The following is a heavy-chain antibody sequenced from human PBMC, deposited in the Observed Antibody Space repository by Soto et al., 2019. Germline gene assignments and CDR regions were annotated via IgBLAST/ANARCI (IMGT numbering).Heavy chain of an antibody. CDR1: GDSMTGAN. V-gene: IGHV4-59*01. CDR2: IDYSGST. J-gene: IGHJ4*02. CDR3: TRARYGDPFDS. Sequence: SDTLSLTCSVSGDSMTGANWGWFRQSPEKGLEWIGYIDYSGSTNYNPSLRSRITITIDTSSNQFSLNLASVTAADAAVYYCTRARYGDPFDSWGPGTPVTVSS. D-gene: IGHD4-17*01.